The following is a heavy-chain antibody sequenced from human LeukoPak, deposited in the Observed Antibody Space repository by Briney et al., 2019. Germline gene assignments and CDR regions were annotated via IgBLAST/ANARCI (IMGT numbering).Heavy chain of an antibody. Sequence: GGSLRLSCAASGFTFSSYSMNWVRQAPGKGLEWVSSISSSSSYIYYADSVKGRFTISRDNAKNSLYLQMNSLRAEDTAVYYCARAYRGTYYYDSSGYPDAFDIWGQGTMVTVSS. CDR2: ISSSSSYI. J-gene: IGHJ3*02. V-gene: IGHV3-21*01. D-gene: IGHD3-22*01. CDR1: GFTFSSYS. CDR3: ARAYRGTYYYDSSGYPDAFDI.